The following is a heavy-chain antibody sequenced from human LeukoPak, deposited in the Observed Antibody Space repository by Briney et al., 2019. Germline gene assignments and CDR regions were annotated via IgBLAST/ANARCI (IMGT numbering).Heavy chain of an antibody. Sequence: SGGSLRLSCAASGFTFSSYAMSWARQAQGRGLKWAPAISGGGGSTYYADSVKGRFTISRDNSKNTLYLQMNSLRAEDAAVYYCAKLDTELYGDYARCGMDVWGQGTTVTVSS. CDR3: AKLDTELYGDYARCGMDV. CDR1: GFTFSSYA. V-gene: IGHV3-23*01. J-gene: IGHJ6*02. CDR2: ISGGGGST. D-gene: IGHD4-17*01.